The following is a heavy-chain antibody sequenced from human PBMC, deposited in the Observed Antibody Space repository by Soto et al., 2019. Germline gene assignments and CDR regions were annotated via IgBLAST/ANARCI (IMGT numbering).Heavy chain of an antibody. Sequence: QVHLQESGPGRVKPSETLALTCSVSGGSISHFFWHWIRQPPGKGLEWIGSFYYSGSTKYNPSLKSRVTISTDTSNNQFSLKMTSVTAADTAVYYCVRIAAAGTTWGQGTLVTVSS. CDR2: FYYSGST. D-gene: IGHD6-25*01. J-gene: IGHJ4*02. CDR1: GGSISHFF. CDR3: VRIAAAGTT. V-gene: IGHV4-59*01.